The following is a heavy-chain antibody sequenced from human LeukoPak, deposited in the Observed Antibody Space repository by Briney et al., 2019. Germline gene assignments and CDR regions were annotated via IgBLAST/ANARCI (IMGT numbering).Heavy chain of an antibody. J-gene: IGHJ6*02. CDR2: ISYDGSNK. CDR3: AKDLSAAGGTTNWGGFYYYYYYGMDV. CDR1: GFTFSSYG. D-gene: IGHD6-13*01. Sequence: GRSLRLSCAASGFTFSSYGMHWVRQAPGKGLEWVAVISYDGSNKYYADSVKGRFTISRDNSKTTLYLQMNSLRAEDTAVYYCAKDLSAAGGTTNWGGFYYYYYYGMDVWGQGTTVTVSS. V-gene: IGHV3-30*18.